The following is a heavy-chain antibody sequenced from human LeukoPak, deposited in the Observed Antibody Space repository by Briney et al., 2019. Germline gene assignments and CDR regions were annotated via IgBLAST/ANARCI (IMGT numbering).Heavy chain of an antibody. CDR1: GGTFSSYA. Sequence: GSSVKVSCKASGGTFSSYAISWVRQAPGQGLEWMGGIIPIFGTANYAQKFQGRVTITADESTSTAYMELSSPRSEDTAVYYCAIEFSSGYFNWFDPWDQGTLVTVSS. V-gene: IGHV1-69*01. J-gene: IGHJ5*02. CDR2: IIPIFGTA. CDR3: AIEFSSGYFNWFDP. D-gene: IGHD3-22*01.